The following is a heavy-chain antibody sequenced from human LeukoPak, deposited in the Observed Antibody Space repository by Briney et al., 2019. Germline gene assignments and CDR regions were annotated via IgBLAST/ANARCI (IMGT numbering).Heavy chain of an antibody. CDR2: VNHSGRT. CDR1: GESFSGHY. Sequence: SETLSLTCAVYGESFSGHYWSWIRQPPGKGLEWIGEVNHSGRTNYNPSLTSRVIISVDTSKNQFSLRLRSVTDADTAVYYCARVREDSSGWQFGLDYWGQGTLVTVSS. D-gene: IGHD3-22*01. J-gene: IGHJ4*02. V-gene: IGHV4-34*01. CDR3: ARVREDSSGWQFGLDY.